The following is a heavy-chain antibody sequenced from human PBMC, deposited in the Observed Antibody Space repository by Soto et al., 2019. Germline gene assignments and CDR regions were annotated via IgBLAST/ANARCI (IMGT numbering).Heavy chain of an antibody. CDR1: GFAFRSYN. J-gene: IGHJ4*02. CDR2: ISSGSSNI. D-gene: IGHD2-15*01. CDR3: ASATGVAATFDF. Sequence: EVQLVESGGGLVKPGGSLTLSCAASGFAFRSYNMNWVRQAPGKGLEWVASISSGSSNIYYADSVKGRFTISRDNAKNSLFLQIDSLRAEDSAVYYCASATGVAATFDFWGQGTLVTVSS. V-gene: IGHV3-21*01.